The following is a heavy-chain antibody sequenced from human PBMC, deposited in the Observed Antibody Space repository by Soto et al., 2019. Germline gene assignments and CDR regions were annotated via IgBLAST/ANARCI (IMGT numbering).Heavy chain of an antibody. V-gene: IGHV4-30-4*01. Sequence: SETLALTCTVSGGSFSSGDYYWSWIRQPPGKVLEWIGNIYYSGSTYYNPSLKSRVSISVDTSRNQFSLNLISVTAADTAVYYCPRTLITGNYFDYWGHRTLVTDSS. CDR2: IYYSGST. D-gene: IGHD1-20*01. CDR1: GGSFSSGDYY. J-gene: IGHJ4*01. CDR3: PRTLITGNYFDY.